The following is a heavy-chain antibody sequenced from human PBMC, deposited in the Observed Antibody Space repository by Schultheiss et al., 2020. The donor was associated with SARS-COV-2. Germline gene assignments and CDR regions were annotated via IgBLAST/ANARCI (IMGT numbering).Heavy chain of an antibody. CDR1: GGSISSYY. CDR3: ASVYGDYFAEYFQH. V-gene: IGHV4-59*01. D-gene: IGHD4-17*01. J-gene: IGHJ1*01. CDR2: IYHSGST. Sequence: SQTLSLTCTVSGGSISSYYWSWIRQPPGKGLEWIGEIYHSGSTNYNPSLKSRVTISVDTSKNQFSLKLSSVTAADTAVYYCASVYGDYFAEYFQHWGQGTLVTVSS.